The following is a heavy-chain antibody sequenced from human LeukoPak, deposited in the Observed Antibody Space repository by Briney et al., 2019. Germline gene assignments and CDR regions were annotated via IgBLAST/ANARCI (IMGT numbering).Heavy chain of an antibody. J-gene: IGHJ4*02. CDR3: ASGGRWYSSS. D-gene: IGHD6-13*01. Sequence: PSETLSLTCTVSGGSISSHYWSWIRQPPGKGLEWIGYIYYSGSTNYNPSLKSRVTISVDTSKNQLSLKLSSVTAADTAVYYCASGGRWYSSSWGPGTLVTVSS. CDR2: IYYSGST. V-gene: IGHV4-59*11. CDR1: GGSISSHY.